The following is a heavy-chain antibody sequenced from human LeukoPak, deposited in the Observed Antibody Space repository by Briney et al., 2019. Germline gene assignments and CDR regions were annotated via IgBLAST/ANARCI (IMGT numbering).Heavy chain of an antibody. Sequence: GRSLRLSCAASGFTFSSYAMHWVRQAPGKGLEWVANIKQDGSEKYYVDSVKGRFTISRDNAKNSLYLQMNSLRAEDTAVYYCARDASPDSSWYRWGQGTLVTVSS. CDR1: GFTFSSYA. D-gene: IGHD6-13*01. CDR3: ARDASPDSSWYR. J-gene: IGHJ4*02. CDR2: IKQDGSEK. V-gene: IGHV3-7*04.